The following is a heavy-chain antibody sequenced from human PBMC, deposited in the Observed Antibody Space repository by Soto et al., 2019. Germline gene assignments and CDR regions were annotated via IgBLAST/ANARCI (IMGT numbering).Heavy chain of an antibody. D-gene: IGHD2-15*01. J-gene: IGHJ6*02. Sequence: QITLKESGPTLVKPTQTLTLTCTFSGFSVSTSGVGVAWIRQPPGKALEWLALIYWDDDKRYSPFLQSRVTITKEPSKTHVVLTMTNMDPVDTATYYCAHKGGRGAGMDVWGQGTTVTVSS. CDR1: GFSVSTSGVG. V-gene: IGHV2-5*02. CDR2: IYWDDDK. CDR3: AHKGGRGAGMDV.